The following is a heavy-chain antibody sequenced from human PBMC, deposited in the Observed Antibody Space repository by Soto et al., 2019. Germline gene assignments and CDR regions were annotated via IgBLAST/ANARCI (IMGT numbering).Heavy chain of an antibody. D-gene: IGHD6-19*01. CDR1: GFSFSSYA. CDR3: AREIERLLGC. J-gene: IGHJ4*02. V-gene: IGHV3-30-3*01. CDR2: ISYDGSDK. Sequence: QVQSVGSGGGVVQPGRSLRLSCATSGFSFSSYAMHWVRQAPGKGLEWVAVISYDGSDKYYADSVKGRFTISRDNSKNTLYLQMYSLGAEDTAVYYCAREIERLLGCWGQGTLVTVSS.